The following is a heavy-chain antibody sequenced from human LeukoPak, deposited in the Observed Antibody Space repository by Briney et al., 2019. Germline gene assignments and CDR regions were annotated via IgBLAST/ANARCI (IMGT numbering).Heavy chain of an antibody. V-gene: IGHV3-23*01. Sequence: GGSLRLSCAASGFTFSSYAMSWVRQAPGKGLEWVSGILSSGGSTYYADSVKGRFTISRDDAKNTLYLQMSSLRAEDTALYYCARKASNFDYWGQGALVTVSS. CDR1: GFTFSSYA. J-gene: IGHJ4*02. CDR2: ILSSGGST. CDR3: ARKASNFDY.